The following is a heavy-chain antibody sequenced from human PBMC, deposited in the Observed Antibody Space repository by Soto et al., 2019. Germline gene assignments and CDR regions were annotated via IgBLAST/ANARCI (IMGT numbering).Heavy chain of an antibody. Sequence: GGSLRLSCAASGFTFSSYAMSWVRQAPGKGLEWVSAISGSGGSTYYADSVKGRFTISRDNSKNTLYLQMNSLRAEDTAVYYCAKGPLDFWSGYQDYWGQGTLVTVS. D-gene: IGHD3-3*01. CDR3: AKGPLDFWSGYQDY. J-gene: IGHJ4*02. V-gene: IGHV3-23*01. CDR1: GFTFSSYA. CDR2: ISGSGGST.